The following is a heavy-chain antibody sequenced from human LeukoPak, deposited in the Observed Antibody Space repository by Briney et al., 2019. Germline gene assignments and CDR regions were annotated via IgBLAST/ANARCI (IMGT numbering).Heavy chain of an antibody. J-gene: IGHJ6*03. CDR2: IYYSGST. CDR1: GGPISSYY. CDR3: ARGSGSSYYYYHMDV. V-gene: IGHV4-59*01. Sequence: SETLSLTCTVSGGPISSYYWSWIRQPPGKGLEWIGYIYYSGSTNYNPSLKSRVTISVDTSKNQFSLKLSSVTAADTAVYYCARGSGSSYYYYHMDVWGKGTTVTISS. D-gene: IGHD3-10*01.